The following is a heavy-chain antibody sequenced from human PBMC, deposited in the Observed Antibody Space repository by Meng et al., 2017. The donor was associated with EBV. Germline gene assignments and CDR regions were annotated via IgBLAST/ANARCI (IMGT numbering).Heavy chain of an antibody. V-gene: IGHV3-30*18. CDR2: ISYDGSNK. D-gene: IGHD5-18*01. CDR3: AKDQGRGTAMASDY. Sequence: QVQLVESGGGVVQPGRSLSLSCAASGFTFSSYGMHWVRQAPGKGLEWVAVISYDGSNKYYVDSVKGRFTISRDNSKNTLYLQMNSLRAEDTAVYYCAKDQGRGTAMASDYWGQGTLVTVSS. J-gene: IGHJ4*02. CDR1: GFTFSSYG.